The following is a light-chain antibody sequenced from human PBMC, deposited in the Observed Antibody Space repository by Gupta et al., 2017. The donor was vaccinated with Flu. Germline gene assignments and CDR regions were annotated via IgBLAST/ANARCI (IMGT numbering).Light chain of an antibody. CDR1: QSISTW. J-gene: IGKJ1*01. CDR3: QQYNSYWT. V-gene: IGKV1-5*03. Sequence: VGDRVTITFRASQSISTWLAWYQQKPGKAPKLLIYKASNLESGVPSRFSGTGSGTEFTLTISSLQPDDFATYYCQQYNSYWTFGQGTKVEIK. CDR2: KAS.